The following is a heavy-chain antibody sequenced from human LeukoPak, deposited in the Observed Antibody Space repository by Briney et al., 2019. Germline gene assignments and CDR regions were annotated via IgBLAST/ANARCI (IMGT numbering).Heavy chain of an antibody. CDR3: AKEEVPNDY. Sequence: GSLRLSCAVSGFTLNRNAMCWVRQAPGKGLEWVSGISRMGVTTYYADSVKGRFTISRDTSKNTLYLQMNTLRPEDTAVYYCAKEEVPNDYWGQGTLVTVSS. CDR1: GFTLNRNA. CDR2: ISRMGVTT. V-gene: IGHV3-23*01. D-gene: IGHD2-2*01. J-gene: IGHJ4*02.